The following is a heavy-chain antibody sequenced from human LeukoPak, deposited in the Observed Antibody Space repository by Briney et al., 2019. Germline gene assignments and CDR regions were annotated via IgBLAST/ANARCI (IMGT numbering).Heavy chain of an antibody. D-gene: IGHD3-10*01. Sequence: TGGSLRLSCAASGFTFSSYSMNWVRQAPGKGLEWVSYISSSSSTIYYADSMKGRFTISRDNAKNSLYLQMNSLRAEDTAVYYCGSTGDYYGSGSYYKDYYYGMDVWGQGTTVTVSS. CDR1: GFTFSSYS. J-gene: IGHJ6*02. V-gene: IGHV3-48*01. CDR2: ISSSSSTI. CDR3: GSTGDYYGSGSYYKDYYYGMDV.